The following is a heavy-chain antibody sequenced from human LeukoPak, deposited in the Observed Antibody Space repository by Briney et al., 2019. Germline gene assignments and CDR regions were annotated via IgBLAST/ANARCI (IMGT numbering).Heavy chain of an antibody. V-gene: IGHV4-39*07. J-gene: IGHJ3*02. Sequence: SETLSLTCTVSGGSISSSSYYWGSIRQPPGKGLEWIGSIYYSGSTYYNPSLKSRVTISVDTSKNQSSLKLSSVTAADTAVYYCARGGDIVVVPAAHAFDIWGQGTMVTVSS. D-gene: IGHD2-2*01. CDR2: IYYSGST. CDR1: GGSISSSSYY. CDR3: ARGGDIVVVPAAHAFDI.